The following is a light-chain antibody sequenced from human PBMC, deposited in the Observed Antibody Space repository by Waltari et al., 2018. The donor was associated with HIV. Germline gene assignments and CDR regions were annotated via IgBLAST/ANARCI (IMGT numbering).Light chain of an antibody. CDR3: STWDNSLSHWV. J-gene: IGLJ3*02. CDR2: RND. V-gene: IGLV1-47*01. CDR1: ISNLGGNF. Sequence: QSVVTQPPSASGTPGQNISISCSGDISNLGGNFVYWYHHRPGTAPRLLIYRNDQRPSGVPDRFSGSKSATSASLAISGLRSEDEADYHCSTWDNSLSHWVFGGGTKVTVL.